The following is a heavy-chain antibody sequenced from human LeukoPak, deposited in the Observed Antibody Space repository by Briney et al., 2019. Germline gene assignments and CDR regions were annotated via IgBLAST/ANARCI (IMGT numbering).Heavy chain of an antibody. D-gene: IGHD6-19*01. CDR2: IGDSGEIE. CDR1: GLILRGHA. CDR3: AKGYSSGWTPFDY. J-gene: IGHJ4*02. V-gene: IGHV3-23*01. Sequence: HSGGSLRLSCEASGLILRGHAMSWVRQAPGKWLEWVSGIGDSGEIERYADSVKARFTISRDNFRNTVYLEMRSLRPEDTAVYYCAKGYSSGWTPFDYWGQGTQVTVSS.